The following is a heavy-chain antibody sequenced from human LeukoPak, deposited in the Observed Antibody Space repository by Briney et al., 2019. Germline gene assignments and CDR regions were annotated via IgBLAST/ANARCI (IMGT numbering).Heavy chain of an antibody. J-gene: IGHJ5*02. CDR2: INWNGDSR. D-gene: IGHD1-26*01. V-gene: IGHV3-20*04. Sequence: GGSLRLSCAASGFTFSNAWMHWVRQAPGKGLEWVSDINWNGDSRGYAHSVRGRFTISRDNAKNSLYLQMHSLRAGDTAVYYCARAPKFRLVGVPKGPFDPWGQGTLVTVSS. CDR1: GFTFSNAW. CDR3: ARAPKFRLVGVPKGPFDP.